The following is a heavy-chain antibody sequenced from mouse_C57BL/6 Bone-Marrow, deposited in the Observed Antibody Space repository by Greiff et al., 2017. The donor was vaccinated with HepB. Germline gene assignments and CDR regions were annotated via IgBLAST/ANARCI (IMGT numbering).Heavy chain of an antibody. J-gene: IGHJ1*03. CDR2: ISSGGDYN. D-gene: IGHD1-3*01. CDR3: TKVLAAFDV. Sequence: EVQGVESGEGLVKPGGSLKLSCAASGFTFSSYAMSWVRQTPEKRLEWVAYISSGGDYNYYADTVTGRFTISRDNARNTLYLQMSSLKSEDTAMYYCTKVLAAFDVWGTGPTVTVSS. V-gene: IGHV5-9-1*02. CDR1: GFTFSSYA.